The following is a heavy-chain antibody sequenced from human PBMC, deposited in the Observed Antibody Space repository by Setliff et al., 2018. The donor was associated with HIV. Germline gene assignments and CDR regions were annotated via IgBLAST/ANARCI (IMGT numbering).Heavy chain of an antibody. CDR1: GDSMIPHY. CDR2: ISHSGNT. D-gene: IGHD1-26*01. Sequence: PSETLSLTCLVSGDSMIPHYWSWIRQPPGRGLEWIGCISHSGNTNFNPSLNSRVTISLDTSKNQFSLRLTSLTAADTAIYYCARSTVGAGASFPWGRGILVTVSS. CDR3: ARSTVGAGASFP. V-gene: IGHV4-59*11. J-gene: IGHJ5*02.